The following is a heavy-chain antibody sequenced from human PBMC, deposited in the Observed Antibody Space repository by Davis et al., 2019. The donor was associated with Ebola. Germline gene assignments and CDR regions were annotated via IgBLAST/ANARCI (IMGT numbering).Heavy chain of an antibody. V-gene: IGHV4-59*01. D-gene: IGHD4-11*01. CDR3: ASVSTLYYYYGMDV. CDR2: IYYSGST. CDR1: GGSISSYY. Sequence: SETLSLTCTVSGGSISSYYWSWIRQPPGKGLEWIGYIYYSGSTNYNPSLKSRVTISVDTSKNQFSLKLSSVTAADTAVYYCASVSTLYYYYGMDVWGQGTTVTVSS. J-gene: IGHJ6*02.